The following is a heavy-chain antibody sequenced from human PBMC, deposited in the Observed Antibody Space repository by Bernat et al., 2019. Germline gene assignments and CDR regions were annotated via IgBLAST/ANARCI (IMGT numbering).Heavy chain of an antibody. Sequence: QVQLVESGGGVVQPGGSLRLSCAASGFTFSSYGMHWVRQAPGKRLEWVAFIRYDGSNKYYADSVKGRFTISRDNSKNTLYLQMNSLRAEDTAVYYCAQKDCSGGSCYFDYWGQGTLVTVSS. D-gene: IGHD2-15*01. V-gene: IGHV3-30*02. CDR2: IRYDGSNK. CDR3: AQKDCSGGSCYFDY. J-gene: IGHJ4*02. CDR1: GFTFSSYG.